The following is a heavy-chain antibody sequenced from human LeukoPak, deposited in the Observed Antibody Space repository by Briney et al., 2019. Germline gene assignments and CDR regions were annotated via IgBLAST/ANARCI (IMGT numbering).Heavy chain of an antibody. Sequence: ASVKVSCKASGYTFTDYFMHWVRQAPGQGLEWMGWINPNSGGTNFAQKFQGRVNMTRDTSISTAYMELSSLTSDDTAVYYCARGRFSGYGADWGQGTLVTVSS. J-gene: IGHJ4*02. D-gene: IGHD5-12*01. V-gene: IGHV1-2*02. CDR1: GYTFTDYF. CDR2: INPNSGGT. CDR3: ARGRFSGYGAD.